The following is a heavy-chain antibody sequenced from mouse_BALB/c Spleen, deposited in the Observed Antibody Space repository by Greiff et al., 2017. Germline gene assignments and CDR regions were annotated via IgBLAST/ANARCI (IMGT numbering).Heavy chain of an antibody. V-gene: IGHV5-17*02. CDR2: ISSGSSTI. CDR3: AREDGNYPHYFDY. D-gene: IGHD2-1*01. J-gene: IGHJ2*01. Sequence: EVKLVESGGGLVQPGGSRKLSCAASGFTFSSFGMHWVRQAPEKGLEWVAYISSGSSTIYYADTVKGRFTISRDNPKNTLFLQMTSLRSEDTAMYYCAREDGNYPHYFDYWGQGTTLTVSS. CDR1: GFTFSSFG.